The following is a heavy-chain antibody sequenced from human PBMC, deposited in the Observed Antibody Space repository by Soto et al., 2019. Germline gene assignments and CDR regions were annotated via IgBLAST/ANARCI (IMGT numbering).Heavy chain of an antibody. CDR3: ARSDMVRGVIRHYYYYGMDV. V-gene: IGHV1-8*01. J-gene: IGHJ6*02. D-gene: IGHD3-10*01. CDR1: GYTFTSYD. Sequence: QVQLVQSGAEVKKPGASVKVSCKASGYTFTSYDINWVRQATGQGLEWMGWMNPNSGNTGYAQKFQGRVTMTRNTSISTAYMELSSLRSEDTAVYYCARSDMVRGVIRHYYYYGMDVWGQGTTVTVSS. CDR2: MNPNSGNT.